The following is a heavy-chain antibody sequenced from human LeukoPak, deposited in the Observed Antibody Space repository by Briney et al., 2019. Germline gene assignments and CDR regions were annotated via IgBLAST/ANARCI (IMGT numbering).Heavy chain of an antibody. V-gene: IGHV1-69*13. Sequence: GASVKVSCKASGVTFSNYAFSWVRHAPGQGLEWRAETIPLFGVRKYAEKFQGRVTITPDATTNTVFLDLTSLRSEDTAVYYCAARIYAPGDVGWFDPWGQGTLVTVSS. D-gene: IGHD2/OR15-2a*01. CDR1: GVTFSNYA. CDR2: TIPLFGVR. J-gene: IGHJ5*02. CDR3: AARIYAPGDVGWFDP.